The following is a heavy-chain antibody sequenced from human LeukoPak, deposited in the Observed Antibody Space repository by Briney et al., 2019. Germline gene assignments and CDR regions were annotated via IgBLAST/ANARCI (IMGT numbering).Heavy chain of an antibody. CDR3: ARLTTWVGYCFDY. CDR1: GYSISSGYY. CDR2: IYHSGST. V-gene: IGHV4-38-2*02. J-gene: IGHJ4*02. Sequence: SETLSLTCTVSGYSISSGYYWGWIRQPPGKGLEWIGSIYHSGSTYCNPSLKSRVTISVDTSKNQFSLKLSSVTAADTAVYYCARLTTWVGYCFDYWGQGTLVTVSS. D-gene: IGHD1-1*01.